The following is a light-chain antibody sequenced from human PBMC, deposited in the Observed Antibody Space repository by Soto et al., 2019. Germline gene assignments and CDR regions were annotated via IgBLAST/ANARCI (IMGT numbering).Light chain of an antibody. CDR3: QVWDSSSDHVV. V-gene: IGLV3-21*04. CDR2: YDS. Sequence: SYELTQPPSVSVAPGKTARITCEGNNIGSESVHWYQQKPGQAPVLVIYYDSDRPSGTPERFSGSNSGNTATLTISRVEAGDEADYYCQVWDSSSDHVVFGGGTKLTVL. CDR1: NIGSES. J-gene: IGLJ3*02.